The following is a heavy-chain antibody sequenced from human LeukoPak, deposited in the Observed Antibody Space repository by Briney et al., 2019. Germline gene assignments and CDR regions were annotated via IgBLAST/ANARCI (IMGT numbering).Heavy chain of an antibody. J-gene: IGHJ4*02. V-gene: IGHV3-23*01. Sequence: PGGSLRLSCAASGFTFSNYAMSWVRQAPGKGLEWVSGISASGGSYYADSVKGRFTVSRDISKNTLYLQMNSLRAEDTAVYFCAREPRDCTGGTCQSAGGYYFYCWSQGTLVTVSS. CDR1: GFTFSNYA. CDR3: AREPRDCTGGTCQSAGGYYFYC. D-gene: IGHD2-15*01. CDR2: ISASGGS.